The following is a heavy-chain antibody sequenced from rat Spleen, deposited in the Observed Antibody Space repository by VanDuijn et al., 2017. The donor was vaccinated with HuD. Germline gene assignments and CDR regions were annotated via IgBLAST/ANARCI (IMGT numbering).Heavy chain of an antibody. Sequence: QVQLKESGPGLVQPSQTLSLTCTVSGFSLTSNGVSWVRQPPGKGLEWIAAISSGGSTYYNSALKSRLSISRDTSKSQVFLTMNSLQTEDTATYYCAREPFYYSSFVMDAWGQGASVTVSS. CDR1: GFSLTSNG. J-gene: IGHJ4*01. CDR3: AREPFYYSSFVMDA. CDR2: ISSGGST. V-gene: IGHV2S12*01. D-gene: IGHD1-3*01.